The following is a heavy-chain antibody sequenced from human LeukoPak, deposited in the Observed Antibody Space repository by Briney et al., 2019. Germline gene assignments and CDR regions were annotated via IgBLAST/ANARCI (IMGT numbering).Heavy chain of an antibody. V-gene: IGHV3-48*01. J-gene: IGHJ4*02. Sequence: GGSLRLSCAASGFTFSSYSMNWVRQAPGKGLEWVSYISSSSSTIYYADSVKGRFTISRDNAKNSLYLQMNGLRAEDTAVYYCARDVTLRLRVSAYLDYWGQGTLVTVSS. D-gene: IGHD4-17*01. CDR1: GFTFSSYS. CDR3: ARDVTLRLRVSAYLDY. CDR2: ISSSSSTI.